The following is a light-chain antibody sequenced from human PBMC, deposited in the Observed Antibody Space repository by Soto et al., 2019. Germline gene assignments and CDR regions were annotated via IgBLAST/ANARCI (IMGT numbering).Light chain of an antibody. Sequence: DIQMTQSPSTLSAAVGDGVTITCRASQNINRWLAWYQQKPGKGPMLLIYDASSLESGAPSRFSGSGSGTEFTLTISSLQPGDFATYYCQQYSRHWTFGQGTKVDIK. CDR2: DAS. CDR3: QQYSRHWT. CDR1: QNINRW. J-gene: IGKJ1*01. V-gene: IGKV1-5*01.